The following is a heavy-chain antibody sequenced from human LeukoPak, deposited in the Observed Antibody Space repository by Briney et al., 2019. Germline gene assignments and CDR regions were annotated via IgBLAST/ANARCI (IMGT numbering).Heavy chain of an antibody. J-gene: IGHJ3*02. CDR3: ARELFSSSVHDAFDI. D-gene: IGHD6-6*01. Sequence: PSETLSLTCAVYGGSFSGYYWSWIRQPPGKGLEWIGEINHSGSTNYNPSLKSRVTISVDTSKNQFSLKLSSVTAADTAVYYCARELFSSSVHDAFDIWGQGTMVTVSS. CDR2: INHSGST. CDR1: GGSFSGYY. V-gene: IGHV4-34*01.